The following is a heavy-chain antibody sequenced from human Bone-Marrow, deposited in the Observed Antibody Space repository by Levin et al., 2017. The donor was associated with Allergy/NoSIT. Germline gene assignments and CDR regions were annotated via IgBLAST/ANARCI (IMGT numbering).Heavy chain of an antibody. CDR1: GDSISSVDYF. CDR3: ARKKGDANYLYYGMDV. CDR2: LYYGEST. D-gene: IGHD3-16*01. J-gene: IGHJ6*02. V-gene: IGHV4-30-4*01. Sequence: SETLSLTCSVSGDSISSVDYFWSWIRQSPGKGLEWIGYLYYGESTYVNPSLQSRLSMSVDTSKNQFSLILTSVTAADTAIYYCARKKGDANYLYYGMDVWGQGTTVTVSS.